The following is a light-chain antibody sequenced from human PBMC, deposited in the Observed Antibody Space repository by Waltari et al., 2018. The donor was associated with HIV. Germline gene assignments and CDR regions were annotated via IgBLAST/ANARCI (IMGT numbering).Light chain of an antibody. J-gene: IGLJ1*01. Sequence: PGEQLPISCPGSSSDIRAYHSVSSYQQHPGKAPKLIIYDVSNRPSGVSGRFSGSKSGNTASLTISGLQAEDEADYFCKSKTSSSTPCVFGTGTKVAVL. CDR1: SSDIRAYHS. CDR2: DVS. CDR3: KSKTSSSTPCV. V-gene: IGLV2-14*03.